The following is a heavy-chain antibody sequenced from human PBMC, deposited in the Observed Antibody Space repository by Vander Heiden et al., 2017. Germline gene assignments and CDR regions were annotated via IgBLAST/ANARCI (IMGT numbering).Heavy chain of an antibody. V-gene: IGHV1-2*02. J-gene: IGHJ3*02. CDR1: GSPFTGYY. D-gene: IGHD3-10*01. Sequence: QVQVVQSGAEVKKPGASVTVSCKASGSPFTGYYMHWGRQAPGQGLEWMAWINPVTGGTKSAQKFQGRVTMTRDTSIDTAYMELTRLRSDDTAVYYCAIGMIRGSDAFDIWGQGTVVTVSS. CDR3: AIGMIRGSDAFDI. CDR2: INPVTGGT.